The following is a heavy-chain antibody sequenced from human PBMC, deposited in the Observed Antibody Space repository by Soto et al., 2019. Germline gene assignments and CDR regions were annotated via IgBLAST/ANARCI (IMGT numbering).Heavy chain of an antibody. CDR1: GFTFSSYG. Sequence: VQLVESGGGVVQPGRSLRLSCAASGFTFSSYGMHWVRQAPGKGLEWVAVIWYDGRNKNYADSVKGRFTISGDNSRNTLSLQMNSLRAEDTAVYYCARGPGRPPLRNYGMDVWGQGTTVTVSS. J-gene: IGHJ6*02. V-gene: IGHV3-33*01. CDR2: IWYDGRNK. CDR3: ARGPGRPPLRNYGMDV.